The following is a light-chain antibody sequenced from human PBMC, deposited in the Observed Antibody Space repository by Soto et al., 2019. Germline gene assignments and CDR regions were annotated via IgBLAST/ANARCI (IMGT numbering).Light chain of an antibody. CDR1: QSVSNN. Sequence: EIVMTQSPATLSVSPGEGATLSCRASQSVSNNLAWYQQKPGQAPRLLIYGASTRAASIPARFSGSGSGTEFTLTISSLQSEDFAVYYCQQYNNWPRGTFGQGTKVEIK. CDR2: GAS. J-gene: IGKJ1*01. V-gene: IGKV3-15*01. CDR3: QQYNNWPRGT.